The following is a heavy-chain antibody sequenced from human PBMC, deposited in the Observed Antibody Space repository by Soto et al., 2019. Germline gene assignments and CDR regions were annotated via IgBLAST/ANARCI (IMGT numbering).Heavy chain of an antibody. D-gene: IGHD6-19*01. CDR3: ARDSSGWSHGAYFDY. CDR1: GFTFSSYS. V-gene: IGHV3-48*01. Sequence: EVQLVESGGGLVQPGGSLRLSCAASGFTFSSYSMNWVRQAPGKGLEWVSYISSSSSTIYYADSVKGRFTISRDNAKNSLYLQMNSLRAEDTAVYYCARDSSGWSHGAYFDYWGQGTLVTVSS. J-gene: IGHJ4*02. CDR2: ISSSSSTI.